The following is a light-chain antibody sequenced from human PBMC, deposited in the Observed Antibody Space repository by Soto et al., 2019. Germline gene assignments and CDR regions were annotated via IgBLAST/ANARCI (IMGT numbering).Light chain of an antibody. J-gene: IGLJ2*01. CDR1: SSDVGGYNY. Sequence: QSALTQPPSASGSPGQSVTISCTGTSSDVGGYNYVSWYQQHPGKAPKLMIYEVTKRPSGVPDRFSDSKSDDTASLTVSGLQADYEADDYCSSFAGGNNLLFGGGTKLTVL. CDR2: EVT. V-gene: IGLV2-8*01. CDR3: SSFAGGNNLL.